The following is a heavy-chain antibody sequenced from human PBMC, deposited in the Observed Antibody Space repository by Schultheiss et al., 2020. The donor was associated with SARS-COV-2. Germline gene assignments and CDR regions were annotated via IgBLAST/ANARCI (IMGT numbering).Heavy chain of an antibody. V-gene: IGHV4-61*01. J-gene: IGHJ4*02. Sequence: SETLSLTCTVSGGSISSSSYYWSWIRQPPGKGLEWIGYIYYTGSTNYNPSLKSRVTISVDTTKNQFSLKLSSVTAADTAVYYCARAGLRWVLAYWGQGTLVTVSS. D-gene: IGHD4-23*01. CDR3: ARAGLRWVLAY. CDR2: IYYTGST. CDR1: GGSISSSSYY.